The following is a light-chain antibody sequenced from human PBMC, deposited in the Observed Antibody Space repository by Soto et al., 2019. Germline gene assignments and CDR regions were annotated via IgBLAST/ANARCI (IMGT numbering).Light chain of an antibody. J-gene: IGLJ1*01. CDR1: SSDVGGYDH. V-gene: IGLV2-14*03. CDR3: SSYTSSRTLGG. Sequence: QSVLTQPASVSGSPGQSITISCTGTSSDVGGYDHVSWYQHLPGKAPKLMIYDVSNRPSGVSNRFSGSKSGNTASLTISGLQAEDEADYYCSSYTSSRTLGGFGTGTKVTVL. CDR2: DVS.